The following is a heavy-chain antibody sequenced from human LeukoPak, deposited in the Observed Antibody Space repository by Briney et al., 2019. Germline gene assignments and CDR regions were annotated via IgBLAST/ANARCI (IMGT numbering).Heavy chain of an antibody. J-gene: IGHJ4*02. Sequence: SETLSLTCTVSGGSISSYYWSWIRQPPGKGLEWIGYIYYSGSTNYNPSLKSRVTISVDTSKNQFSLKLSSVTAADTAVYYCARGSGWYSGGFDYWGQGTLVTVSS. CDR3: ARGSGWYSGGFDY. CDR2: IYYSGST. CDR1: GGSISSYY. V-gene: IGHV4-59*01. D-gene: IGHD6-19*01.